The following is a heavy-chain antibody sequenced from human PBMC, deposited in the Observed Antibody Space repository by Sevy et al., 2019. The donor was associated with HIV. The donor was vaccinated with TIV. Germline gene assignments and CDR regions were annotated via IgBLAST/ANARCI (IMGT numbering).Heavy chain of an antibody. Sequence: ASVKVSCKASGYNFITYGINWVRQAPGQGLEWMGWISGYNGNTNYGQNFQGRVTMTTHKSTSTAYMELGSLRSDDTAVYYCARGLTTAGTGFDYWGQGTVVTVSS. J-gene: IGHJ4*02. V-gene: IGHV1-18*01. CDR2: ISGYNGNT. D-gene: IGHD6-13*01. CDR1: GYNFITYG. CDR3: ARGLTTAGTGFDY.